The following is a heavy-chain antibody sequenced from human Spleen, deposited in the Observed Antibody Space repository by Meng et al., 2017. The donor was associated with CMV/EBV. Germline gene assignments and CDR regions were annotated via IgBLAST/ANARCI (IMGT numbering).Heavy chain of an antibody. CDR1: SISSCGYY. D-gene: IGHD2-2*01. CDR3: ARGGNIVLVPAAKWFDP. CDR2: IHYSGST. V-gene: IGHV4-31*02. Sequence: SISSCGYYWSWIRQHPGKGLEWIGYIHYSGSTYYNPSLTSRVSMSLDTSKTHFSLKLSSVTAADTAVYYCARGGNIVLVPAAKWFDPWGQGTLVTVSS. J-gene: IGHJ5*02.